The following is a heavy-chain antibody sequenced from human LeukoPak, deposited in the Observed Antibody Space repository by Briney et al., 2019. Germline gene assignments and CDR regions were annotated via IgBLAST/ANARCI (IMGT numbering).Heavy chain of an antibody. D-gene: IGHD5/OR15-5a*01. J-gene: IGHJ4*02. CDR1: GFTSSSYW. V-gene: IGHV3-74*01. CDR3: ASIPSLRLYDLSDY. Sequence: QPGGSLRLSCAASGFTSSSYWMHWVRQAPGKGLVWVSRINSDGSSTSYADSVKGRFTISRDNAKNTLYLQMNSLRAEDTAVYYCASIPSLRLYDLSDYWGQGTLVTVSS. CDR2: INSDGSST.